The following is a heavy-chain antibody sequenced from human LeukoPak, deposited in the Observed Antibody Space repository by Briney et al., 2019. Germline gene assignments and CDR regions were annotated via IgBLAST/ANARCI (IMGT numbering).Heavy chain of an antibody. J-gene: IGHJ5*02. Sequence: SETLSLTCTVSGGSISSSSYYWSWIRQPPGKGLEWIGYIYYSGSTNYNPSLKSRVTISVDTSKNQFSLKLSSVTAADTAVYYCASSSSSWYSWFDPWGQGTLVTVSS. CDR3: ASSSSSWYSWFDP. CDR1: GGSISSSSYY. V-gene: IGHV4-61*01. CDR2: IYYSGST. D-gene: IGHD6-13*01.